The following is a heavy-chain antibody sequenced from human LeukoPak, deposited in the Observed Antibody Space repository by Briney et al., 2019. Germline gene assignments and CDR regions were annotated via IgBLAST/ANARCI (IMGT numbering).Heavy chain of an antibody. Sequence: GGSLRLFCAASGFTFSSYWMSWVRQAPGKGLEWVANIKQDGSEKYYVDSVKGRFTISRDNAKNSLYLQMNSLRAEDTAVYYCARDRITMVRGVIIPDNWFDPWGQGTLVTVSS. CDR3: ARDRITMVRGVIIPDNWFDP. CDR1: GFTFSSYW. J-gene: IGHJ5*02. CDR2: IKQDGSEK. V-gene: IGHV3-7*01. D-gene: IGHD3-10*01.